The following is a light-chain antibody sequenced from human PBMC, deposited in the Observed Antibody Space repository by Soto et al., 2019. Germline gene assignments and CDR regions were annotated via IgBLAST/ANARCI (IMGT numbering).Light chain of an antibody. V-gene: IGLV1-40*01. J-gene: IGLJ3*02. CDR3: QSFDSSLSGWV. Sequence: QSVLTQPPSVSGAPGQRATISCTGTSSNIGAGYDVHWYQQLPGTAPKLLIAAVTSRPSGVPDRFSGSKSGTSAYLAITGLQAEDEADYYCQSFDSSLSGWVFGGGTKHRP. CDR2: AVT. CDR1: SSNIGAGYD.